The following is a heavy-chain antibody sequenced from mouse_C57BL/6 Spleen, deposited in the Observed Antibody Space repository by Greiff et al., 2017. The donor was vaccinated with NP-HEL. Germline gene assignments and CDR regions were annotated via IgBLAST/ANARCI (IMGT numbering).Heavy chain of an antibody. V-gene: IGHV6-3*01. Sequence: EVMLVESGGGLVQPGGSMKLSCVASGFTFSNYWMNWVRQSPEKGLEWVAQIRLKSDNYATHYAESVKGRFTISRDDSKSSVYLQMNNLRAEDTGIYYCTRAGVWFDYWGQGTTLTVSS. J-gene: IGHJ2*01. CDR3: TRAGVWFDY. CDR2: IRLKSDNYAT. CDR1: GFTFSNYW. D-gene: IGHD3-3*01.